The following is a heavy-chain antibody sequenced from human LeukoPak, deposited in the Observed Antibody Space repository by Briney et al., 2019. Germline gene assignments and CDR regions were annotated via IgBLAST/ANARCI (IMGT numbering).Heavy chain of an antibody. D-gene: IGHD2-15*01. J-gene: IGHJ4*02. CDR3: ARPNQYCTGVSCYSGHY. V-gene: IGHV4-39*01. CDR2: IYDSGRT. Sequence: PSETLSLTCSVSGGSISSSSYYWGWIRQPPGKGLEWIGSIYDSGRTYYNPSPKSRVTISVDTSKNQFSLKLSSVTAADTAVYYCARPNQYCTGVSCYSGHYWGQGTLVTVSS. CDR1: GGSISSSSYY.